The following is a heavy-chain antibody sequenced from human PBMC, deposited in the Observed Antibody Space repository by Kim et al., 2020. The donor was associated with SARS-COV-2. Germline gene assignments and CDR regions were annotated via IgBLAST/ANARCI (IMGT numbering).Heavy chain of an antibody. V-gene: IGHV4-59*13. CDR1: GGSISSYY. CDR2: IYSSGIT. Sequence: SETLSLTCTVSGGSISSYYWSWIRQPPGKGLEWIGYIYSSGITNYNPSLKSRVTISIDTSKNQFSLKVRSVTAADTAVYYCARDPPNFDCWGQGTLVTVSS. CDR3: ARDPPNFDC. J-gene: IGHJ4*02.